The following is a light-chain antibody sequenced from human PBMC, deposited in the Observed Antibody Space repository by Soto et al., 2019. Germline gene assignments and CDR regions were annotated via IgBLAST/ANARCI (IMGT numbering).Light chain of an antibody. CDR3: QELNSYPRT. V-gene: IGKV1-9*01. J-gene: IGKJ1*01. CDR2: AAS. CDR1: QGISSY. Sequence: DIQLTQSPSFLSASVGDRVTITCQASQGISSYLAWYQQKPGKAPKLLIYAASTLESGVPSRFSGSGSGTEFTLTISSLQPEDSATYHCQELNSYPRTFGQGTKVEIK.